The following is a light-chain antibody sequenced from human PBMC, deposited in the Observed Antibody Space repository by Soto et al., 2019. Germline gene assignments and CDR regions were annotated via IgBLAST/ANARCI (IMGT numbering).Light chain of an antibody. V-gene: IGKV3-20*01. CDR1: QSVSSNY. Sequence: EIVLTQSPGTLSLSPGERATLSCRASQSVSSNYLAWYQQKPGQAPRLLVYGASSRATGIPDRFSGRGSGTDLTLTISRLEPEDFAVYYCQRYGRSPPINFGQGTRLEIK. J-gene: IGKJ5*01. CDR3: QRYGRSPPIN. CDR2: GAS.